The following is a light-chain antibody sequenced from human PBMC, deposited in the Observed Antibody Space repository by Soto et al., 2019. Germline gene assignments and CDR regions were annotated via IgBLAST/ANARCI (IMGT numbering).Light chain of an antibody. CDR1: QSISSY. Sequence: DIQMTQSPSSLSASVGDRVTITCRASQSISSYLNWYQQKPGKAPKLLIYAASSLQSGVPSRFSGSGYGTDFTLTISSLQPEDCATYYCQQSYSTPLPFGGGTKVEIK. CDR2: AAS. V-gene: IGKV1-39*01. J-gene: IGKJ4*01. CDR3: QQSYSTPLP.